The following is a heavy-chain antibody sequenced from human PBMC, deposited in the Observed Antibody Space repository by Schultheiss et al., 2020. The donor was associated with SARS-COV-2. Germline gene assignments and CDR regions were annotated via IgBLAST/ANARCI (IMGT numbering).Heavy chain of an antibody. Sequence: GGSLRLSCAASGFTFSSYGMHWVRQAPGKGLEWVAVIWYDGSNKYYADSVKGRFTISRDNSKNTLYLQMNSLRAEDTAVYYCGRHGGSYSFDYWGQGTLVTVSS. V-gene: IGHV3-33*01. CDR2: IWYDGSNK. D-gene: IGHD2-15*01. CDR1: GFTFSSYG. J-gene: IGHJ4*02. CDR3: GRHGGSYSFDY.